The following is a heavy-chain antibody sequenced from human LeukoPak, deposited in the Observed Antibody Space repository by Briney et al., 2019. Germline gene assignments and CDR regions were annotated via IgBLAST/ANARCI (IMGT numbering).Heavy chain of an antibody. V-gene: IGHV3-23*01. CDR2: ISGSGGST. Sequence: PGGSLRLSCAASGFTFSSCAMSWVRQAPGKGLEWVSTISGSGGSTYYADSVKGRFTISRDNSKNTLYLQMNSLRAADTAVYYCAKEVGGYDSYYYGMDVWGQGTTVTVSS. CDR3: AKEVGGYDSYYYGMDV. J-gene: IGHJ6*02. CDR1: GFTFSSCA. D-gene: IGHD5-12*01.